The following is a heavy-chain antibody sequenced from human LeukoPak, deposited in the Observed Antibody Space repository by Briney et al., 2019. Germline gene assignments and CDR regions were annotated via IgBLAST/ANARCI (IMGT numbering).Heavy chain of an antibody. D-gene: IGHD3-16*01. CDR3: ASFTTLSTGDY. CDR2: INPGDGGT. V-gene: IGHV1-46*01. CDR1: GYRFARYY. Sequence: ASVKVSCKASGYRFARYYMHWVRQAPGQGLEWMGIINPGDGGTTYGQKFKGRLNLTRDMSTSTVYMELSSQRSEDTAMYYCASFTTLSTGDYWGQGSLVAVSS. J-gene: IGHJ4*02.